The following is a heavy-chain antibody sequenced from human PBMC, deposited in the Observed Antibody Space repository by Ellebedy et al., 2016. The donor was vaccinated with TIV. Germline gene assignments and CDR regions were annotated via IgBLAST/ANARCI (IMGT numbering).Heavy chain of an antibody. Sequence: AASVKVSCKASGYTFTSYAMHWVRQAPGQRLEWMGWINAGNGNTKYSQKFQGRVTITRDTSASTAYMELSSLRSEDTAVYYCARDNSGSYSGRGHADYWGQGTLVTVSS. CDR3: ARDNSGSYSGRGHADY. J-gene: IGHJ4*02. CDR1: GYTFTSYA. V-gene: IGHV1-3*01. CDR2: INAGNGNT. D-gene: IGHD1-26*01.